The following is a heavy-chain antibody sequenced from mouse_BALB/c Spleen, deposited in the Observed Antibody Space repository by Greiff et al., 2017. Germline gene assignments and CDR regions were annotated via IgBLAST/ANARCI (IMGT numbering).Heavy chain of an antibody. CDR1: GYSITSDYA. J-gene: IGHJ4*01. CDR2: ISYSGST. Sequence: VQLKESGPGLVKPSQSLSLTCTVTGYSITSDYAWNWIRQFPGNKLEWMGYISYSGSTSYNPSLKSRISITRDTSKNQFFLQLNSVTTEDTATYYCARNVYYYGSSGHYYAMDYWGQGTSVTVSS. CDR3: ARNVYYYGSSGHYYAMDY. D-gene: IGHD1-1*01. V-gene: IGHV3-2*02.